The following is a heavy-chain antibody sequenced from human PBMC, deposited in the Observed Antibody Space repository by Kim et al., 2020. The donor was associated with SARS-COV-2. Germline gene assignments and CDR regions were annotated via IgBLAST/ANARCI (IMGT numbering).Heavy chain of an antibody. V-gene: IGHV1-69*13. CDR3: ARETPRGYYYDSSGYWDY. D-gene: IGHD3-22*01. CDR1: GGTFSSYA. Sequence: VKVSCKASGGTFSSYAISWVRQAPGQGLEWMGGIIPIFGTANYAQKFQGRVTITADESTSTAYMELSSLRSEDTAVYYCARETPRGYYYDSSGYWDYWGQGTLVTVSS. J-gene: IGHJ4*02. CDR2: IIPIFGTA.